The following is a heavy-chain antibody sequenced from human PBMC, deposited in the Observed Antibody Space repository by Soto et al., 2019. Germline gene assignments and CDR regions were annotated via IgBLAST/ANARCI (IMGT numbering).Heavy chain of an antibody. CDR3: AKDANHYGYFDY. Sequence: GGSLRLSFAASGFTFYDYAMHWVRQAPGKGPEWVAGISWNSGTIDYAESVKGRFTISRDNAKNSLYLQMNSLRAEDTALYYCAKDANHYGYFDYWGQGTLVTVSS. CDR1: GFTFYDYA. CDR2: ISWNSGTI. J-gene: IGHJ4*02. D-gene: IGHD4-17*01. V-gene: IGHV3-9*01.